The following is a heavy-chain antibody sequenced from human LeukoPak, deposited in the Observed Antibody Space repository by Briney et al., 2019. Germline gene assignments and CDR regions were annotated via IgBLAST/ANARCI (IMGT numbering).Heavy chain of an antibody. CDR1: GGSISSYY. J-gene: IGHJ6*03. CDR2: IYTSGST. CDR3: ARLEYYDFWSGGLYYMDV. D-gene: IGHD3-3*01. Sequence: SETLSLTCTVSGGSISSYYWSWIRQPAGKGLEWIGRIYTSGSTNYNPSLKSRVTISVDTSKNQFSLKLSSVTAADTAVYYCARLEYYDFWSGGLYYMDVWGKGTTVTVSS. V-gene: IGHV4-4*07.